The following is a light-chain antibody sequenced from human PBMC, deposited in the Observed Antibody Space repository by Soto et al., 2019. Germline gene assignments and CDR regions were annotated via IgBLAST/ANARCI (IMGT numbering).Light chain of an antibody. CDR1: QSISSW. CDR3: QQYNNYSPLT. Sequence: DIQMTQSPSTLSASVGDRVTITCRASQSISSWLAWYQQKPGKAPKLLIYRASSLDSGIPSRFSGSGSGTEFTLTISSLQPDDFAIYYCQQYNNYSPLTFGQGTKVEIK. CDR2: RAS. V-gene: IGKV1-5*03. J-gene: IGKJ1*01.